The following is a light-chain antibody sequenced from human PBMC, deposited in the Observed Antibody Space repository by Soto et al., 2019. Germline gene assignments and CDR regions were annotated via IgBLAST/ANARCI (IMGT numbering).Light chain of an antibody. J-gene: IGKJ4*01. CDR3: QQYNFWPPLT. CDR1: QSVNSN. CDR2: DAS. Sequence: EIVMTQSPATLSVSPGERATLSCRASQSVNSNLAWYRQKPGQAPRLLISDASTRATGVPARFSGSGSGTEFTLTISRLQSEDSGIYYCQQYNFWPPLTFVGGAKVENK. V-gene: IGKV3-15*01.